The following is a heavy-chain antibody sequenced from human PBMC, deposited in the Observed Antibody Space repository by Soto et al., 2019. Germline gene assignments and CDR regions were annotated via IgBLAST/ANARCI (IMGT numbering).Heavy chain of an antibody. J-gene: IGHJ4*02. Sequence: SETLSLTCAVYGGSFSGCYWSWIRQPPGKGLEWIGEINHSGSTNYNPSLKSRVTISVDTSKNQFSLKLSSVTAADTAVYYCARGSGPDIVLMVYESRAYYFDYWGQGTLVTVSS. CDR3: ARGSGPDIVLMVYESRAYYFDY. D-gene: IGHD2-8*01. CDR1: GGSFSGCY. CDR2: INHSGST. V-gene: IGHV4-34*01.